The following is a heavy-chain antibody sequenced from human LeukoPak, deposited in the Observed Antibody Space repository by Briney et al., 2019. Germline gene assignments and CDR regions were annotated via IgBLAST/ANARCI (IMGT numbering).Heavy chain of an antibody. CDR3: ARAADVTMVRGVIITTYFDY. CDR1: GGSISSGGYS. D-gene: IGHD3-10*01. CDR2: IYHSGST. Sequence: SQTLSLTCAVSGGSISSGGYSWSWIRQPPGKGLEWIGYIYHSGSTYYNPSLKSRVTISVDRSKNQFSLKLSSVTAADTAVYYCARAADVTMVRGVIITTYFDYWGQGTLVTVSS. V-gene: IGHV4-30-2*01. J-gene: IGHJ4*02.